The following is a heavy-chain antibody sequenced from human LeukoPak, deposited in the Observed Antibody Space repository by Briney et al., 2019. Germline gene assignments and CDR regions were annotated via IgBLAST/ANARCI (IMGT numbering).Heavy chain of an antibody. D-gene: IGHD3-16*02. CDR1: GYSFTSYW. CDR2: IYPGDSDT. J-gene: IGHJ5*02. Sequence: GESLKISCKGSGYSFTSYWIGWVRQMPGKGLEWMGIIYPGDSDTRYSPSFQGQVTISADKSISTACLQWSSLKASDTAMYYCARGLSSISNWFDPWGQGTLVTVSS. CDR3: ARGLSSISNWFDP. V-gene: IGHV5-51*01.